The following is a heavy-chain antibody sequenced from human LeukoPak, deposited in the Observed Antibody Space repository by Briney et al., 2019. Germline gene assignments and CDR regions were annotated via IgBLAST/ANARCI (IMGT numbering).Heavy chain of an antibody. J-gene: IGHJ2*01. Sequence: GGSLRLSCAASGFSFTSYAMHWVRQAPGKGLEWVAVISFDGNHKYYADSVKGQFIISRDNSKTTVYLQMNSLSTEDTAVYVCARGGEGSIGIDYYFFDLWGRGTLVTVSS. CDR1: GFSFTSYA. V-gene: IGHV3-30*04. CDR2: ISFDGNHK. D-gene: IGHD2/OR15-2a*01. CDR3: ARGGEGSIGIDYYFFDL.